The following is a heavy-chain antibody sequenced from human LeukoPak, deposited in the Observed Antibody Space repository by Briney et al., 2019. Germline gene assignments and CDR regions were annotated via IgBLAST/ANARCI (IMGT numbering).Heavy chain of an antibody. CDR3: ATYAQKWVPSDS. CDR2: IYGNGREI. V-gene: IGHV3-23*01. CDR1: GFTFSSYA. J-gene: IGHJ5*02. Sequence: TGGSLRLSCAASGFTFSSYAMSWVRQAPGKGLEWVSVIYGNGREIHYADSVKGRFTISRDNSKNTLFLQMNSLRAEDTAVYYCATYAQKWVPSDSWGQGTLVTVSS. D-gene: IGHD3-16*01.